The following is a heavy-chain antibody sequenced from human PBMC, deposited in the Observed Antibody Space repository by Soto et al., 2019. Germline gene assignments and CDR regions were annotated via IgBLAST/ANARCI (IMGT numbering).Heavy chain of an antibody. CDR1: GYIFTSYY. Sequence: EQLMQSGAEVKKPGASVKVSCKAPGYIFTSYYLQCVRQAPRQGLEWMGIINSSVGGTIYAPKFQGRVTITTVTSTNPASMELSGLKSDDTAVYFCARRSPHTRYSYGFRLDMWGKGTTVPVSS. J-gene: IGHJ6*04. CDR2: INSSVGGT. CDR3: ARRSPHTRYSYGFRLDM. D-gene: IGHD5-18*01. V-gene: IGHV1-46*01.